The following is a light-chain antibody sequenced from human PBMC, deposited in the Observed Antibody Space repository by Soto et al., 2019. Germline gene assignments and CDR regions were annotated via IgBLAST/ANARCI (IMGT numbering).Light chain of an antibody. Sequence: QSALTQPASVSGSPGQSITISCTGTNSDVGGYTYVSWYQQHPGKAPKLMIYDVSNRPPGVSNRFSGSKSGNTASLTISGLQADDEADYYCSSYTSSSTPYVFGTGTKVTVL. CDR3: SSYTSSSTPYV. J-gene: IGLJ1*01. V-gene: IGLV2-14*03. CDR1: NSDVGGYTY. CDR2: DVS.